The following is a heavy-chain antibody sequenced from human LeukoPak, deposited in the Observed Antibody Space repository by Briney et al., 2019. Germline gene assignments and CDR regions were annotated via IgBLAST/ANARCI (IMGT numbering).Heavy chain of an antibody. CDR1: GFTFSSYA. Sequence: GGSLRLSCAASGFTFSSYAMSWVRQAPGKGLEWVSAISGSGGSTYYADSVKGRFTISRDNSKNTLYLQMNSLRAEDTAVYYCAKPRLKIMVYAMGYFDYWGQGTLVTVSS. CDR3: AKPRLKIMVYAMGYFDY. D-gene: IGHD2-8*01. J-gene: IGHJ4*02. CDR2: ISGSGGST. V-gene: IGHV3-23*01.